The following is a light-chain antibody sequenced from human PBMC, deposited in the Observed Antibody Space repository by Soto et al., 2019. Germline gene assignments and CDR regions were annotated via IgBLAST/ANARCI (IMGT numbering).Light chain of an antibody. Sequence: QSVLTQPASVSGSPGQAITISCSGTCSDVGNYIFVSWYRQHPGKAPKLMIYDINNRPSGVSNRFSGSKSGNTASLTISGLQAEDEADYYCVSYTTSASDVFGTGTKVTVL. CDR3: VSYTTSASDV. CDR2: DIN. V-gene: IGLV2-14*01. CDR1: CSDVGNYIF. J-gene: IGLJ1*01.